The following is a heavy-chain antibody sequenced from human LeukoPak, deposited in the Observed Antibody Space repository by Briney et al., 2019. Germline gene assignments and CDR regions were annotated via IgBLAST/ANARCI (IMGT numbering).Heavy chain of an antibody. V-gene: IGHV4-4*07. Sequence: PSETLSLTCSVSGGSISSYYWSWIRQPAGKGLEWIGRIYASGSTNYNPSLKSRVTMSVDTSKNEFSLRLSSVTAADTAVYYCARDVTGNYRSDYFDYWGQGALVTVSS. D-gene: IGHD1-7*01. CDR2: IYASGST. CDR3: ARDVTGNYRSDYFDY. CDR1: GGSISSYY. J-gene: IGHJ4*02.